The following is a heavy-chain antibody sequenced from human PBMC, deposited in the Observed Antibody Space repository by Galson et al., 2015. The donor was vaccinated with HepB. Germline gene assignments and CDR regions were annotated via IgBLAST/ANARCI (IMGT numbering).Heavy chain of an antibody. D-gene: IGHD5-18*01. V-gene: IGHV3-23*01. CDR1: GFTFSRYA. CDR2: ISDGGSTT. J-gene: IGHJ4*02. CDR3: ANGRGYSYGYYHFDY. Sequence: SLRLSCAASGFTFSRYAMSWVRQAPGKGLEWVSAISDGGSTTHYVDSVRGRFTISRDKSKNTLYLQMNSLRAEDTAVYYCANGRGYSYGYYHFDYWGQGTLVTVSS.